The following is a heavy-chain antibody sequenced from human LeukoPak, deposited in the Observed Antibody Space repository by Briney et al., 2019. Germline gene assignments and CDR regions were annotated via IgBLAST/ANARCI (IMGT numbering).Heavy chain of an antibody. CDR2: IDPSDSYT. D-gene: IGHD2-2*01. J-gene: IGHJ4*02. CDR1: GYSFTSYW. CDR3: ARHGKYQAPYFDY. Sequence: GESLRISCQGSGYSFTSYWISWVRQMPGKGLEWMGRIDPSDSYTNYSPSFQGHVTISADKSISTAYLQWSSLKASDTAMYYCARHGKYQAPYFDYWGQGTLVTVSS. V-gene: IGHV5-10-1*01.